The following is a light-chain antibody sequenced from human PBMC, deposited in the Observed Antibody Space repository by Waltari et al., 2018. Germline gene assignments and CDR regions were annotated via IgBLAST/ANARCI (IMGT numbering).Light chain of an antibody. V-gene: IGKV3-11*01. Sequence: ELVLTQSPATLSVSPGERAALSCKASQNVGSQLGWYQQRPGQAPRRLIDDVSNRASGVPARFSGSGSGTDFTLTISSLEPEDVAVYYCQQRDSWPLAFGGGTKVEIK. CDR2: DVS. CDR3: QQRDSWPLA. J-gene: IGKJ4*01. CDR1: QNVGSQ.